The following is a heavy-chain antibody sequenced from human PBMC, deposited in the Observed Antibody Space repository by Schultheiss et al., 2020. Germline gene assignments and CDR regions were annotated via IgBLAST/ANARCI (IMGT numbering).Heavy chain of an antibody. J-gene: IGHJ6*02. Sequence: GGSLRLSCAASGFTFSSYGMHWVRQAPGKGLEWVAVIWYDGSNKYYADSVKGRFTISRDNSKNTLYLQMNSLRAEDTAVYYCAREYDEYYDFWSGYLAPSYYYYYYGMDVWGQGTTVTVSS. CDR1: GFTFSSYG. V-gene: IGHV3-33*01. D-gene: IGHD3-3*01. CDR2: IWYDGSNK. CDR3: AREYDEYYDFWSGYLAPSYYYYYYGMDV.